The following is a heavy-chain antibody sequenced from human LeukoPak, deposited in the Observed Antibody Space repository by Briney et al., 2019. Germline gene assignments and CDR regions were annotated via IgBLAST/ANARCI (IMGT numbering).Heavy chain of an antibody. CDR3: ARRGRGLRFPASWFDP. Sequence: SETLSLTCAVYGGSFSGYYWSWIRQPPGKGLEWIGEINHSGSTNYNPSLKSRVTISVDTSKNQFSLKLSSVTAADTAVYYCARRGRGLRFPASWFDPWGQGTLVTVSS. V-gene: IGHV4-34*01. CDR1: GGSFSGYY. CDR2: INHSGST. J-gene: IGHJ5*02. D-gene: IGHD3-3*01.